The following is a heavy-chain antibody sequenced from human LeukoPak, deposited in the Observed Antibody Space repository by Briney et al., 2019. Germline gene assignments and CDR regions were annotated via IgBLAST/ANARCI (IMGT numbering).Heavy chain of an antibody. Sequence: QTGGSLRLSCAASGFSFSSDWMNRVRQAPGKGLEWVANINQDGSKKYYVDSAKGRFTISRDNAKNSLYLQMNSLRAEDTAVYYCARDPDILTGVAYDFWGQGTMVTVSS. CDR2: INQDGSKK. CDR1: GFSFSSDW. CDR3: ARDPDILTGVAYDF. J-gene: IGHJ3*01. D-gene: IGHD3-9*01. V-gene: IGHV3-7*05.